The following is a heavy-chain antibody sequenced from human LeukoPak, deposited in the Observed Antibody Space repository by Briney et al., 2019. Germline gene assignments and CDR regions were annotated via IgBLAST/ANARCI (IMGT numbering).Heavy chain of an antibody. CDR3: ARSSSAYICPYYYNYMDV. CDR1: GFTFSDYS. J-gene: IGHJ6*03. Sequence: GRSLRLSCAASGFTFSDYSMTWIRQAPGKGLEWISYISISGNSIDYAASVKGRFTISRDNAEKSLYLQMNSLRAEDTAVYFCARSSSAYICPYYYNYMDVWGEGTTVTVFS. CDR2: ISISGNSI. D-gene: IGHD3-22*01. V-gene: IGHV3-11*01.